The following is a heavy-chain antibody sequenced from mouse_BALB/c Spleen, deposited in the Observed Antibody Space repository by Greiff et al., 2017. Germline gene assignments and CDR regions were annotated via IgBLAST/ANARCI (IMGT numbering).Heavy chain of an antibody. V-gene: IGHV1-67*01. J-gene: IGHJ4*01. Sequence: QVQLKQSGPELVRPGESVKISCKGSGYTFTDYAMHWVKQSHAKSLEWIGVISIYYDNTNYNQKFKGKATMTVDKSSSTAYMELARLTSEDSAIYYCARGRYGVDAMDYWGQGTSVTVSS. CDR1: GYTFTDYA. CDR2: ISIYYDNT. D-gene: IGHD2-14*01. CDR3: ARGRYGVDAMDY.